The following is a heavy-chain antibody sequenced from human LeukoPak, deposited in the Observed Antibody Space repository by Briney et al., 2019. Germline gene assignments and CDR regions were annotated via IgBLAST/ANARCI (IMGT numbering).Heavy chain of an antibody. V-gene: IGHV3-30*03. CDR2: ISYDGSNK. Sequence: GRSLRLSCAASGLTFSSYGMHWVRQAPGKGLEWMAVISYDGSNKYYADSVKGRFTISRDNSKNTLYLQMNSLRAEDTAVYYCARDLRELPAYYDYWGQGTLVTVSS. CDR3: ARDLRELPAYYDY. J-gene: IGHJ4*02. D-gene: IGHD1-26*01. CDR1: GLTFSSYG.